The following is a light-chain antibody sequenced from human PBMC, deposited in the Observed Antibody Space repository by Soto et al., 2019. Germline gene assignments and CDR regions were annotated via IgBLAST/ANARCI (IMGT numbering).Light chain of an antibody. V-gene: IGLV2-23*02. J-gene: IGLJ1*01. CDR3: CSDAGSNSSV. Sequence: QSALTQPASVSGSPGQSITISCTRPSSDVWSFNFVSWYQQHPDKAPQVLIYEVTKRPPGVSNRFSGSKSGNTASLTISGLQADDEADYYCCSDAGSNSSVFGTGTKLTVL. CDR1: SSDVWSFNF. CDR2: EVT.